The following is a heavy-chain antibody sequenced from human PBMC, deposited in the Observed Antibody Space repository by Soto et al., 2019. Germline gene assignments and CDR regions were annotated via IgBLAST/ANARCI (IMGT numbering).Heavy chain of an antibody. D-gene: IGHD3-22*01. CDR1: GFTFSSYG. CDR3: ARLESSSSN. CDR2: IWYDGSNK. V-gene: IGHV3-33*01. J-gene: IGHJ4*02. Sequence: PGGSLRLSCAASGFTFSSYGMHWVRQAPGKGLEWVAVIWYDGSNKYYADSVKGRFTISRDNSKNTLYLQMNSLRAEDSAVYYYARLESSSSNWGQGTLVTVSS.